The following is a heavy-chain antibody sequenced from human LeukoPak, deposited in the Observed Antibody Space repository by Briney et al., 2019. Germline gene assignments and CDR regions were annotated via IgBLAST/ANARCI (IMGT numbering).Heavy chain of an antibody. CDR2: ISAYNCNT. V-gene: IGHV1-18*01. J-gene: IGHJ1*01. CDR3: ARVGDSSGPYEYFQH. Sequence: ASVKVSCKASGYTFTSYGISWVRQAPGQGLEWMVWISAYNCNTNYAQKLQGRVTMTTDTSTSTAYMELRSLRSDDTAVYYCARVGDSSGPYEYFQHWGQGTLVTVSS. D-gene: IGHD6-19*01. CDR1: GYTFTSYG.